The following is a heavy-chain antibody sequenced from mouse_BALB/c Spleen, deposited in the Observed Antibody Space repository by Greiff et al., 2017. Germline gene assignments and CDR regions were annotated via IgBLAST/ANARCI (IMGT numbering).Heavy chain of an antibody. V-gene: IGHV3-6*02. J-gene: IGHJ1*01. Sequence: VQLQQSGPGLVKPSQSLSLTCSVTGYSITSGYYWNWIRQFPGNKLEWMGYISYDGSNNYNPSLKNRISITRDTSKNQFFLKLNSVTTEDTATYYCARGNYYGYVRYFDVWGAGTTVTVSS. CDR1: GYSITSGYY. CDR3: ARGNYYGYVRYFDV. D-gene: IGHD1-2*01. CDR2: ISYDGSN.